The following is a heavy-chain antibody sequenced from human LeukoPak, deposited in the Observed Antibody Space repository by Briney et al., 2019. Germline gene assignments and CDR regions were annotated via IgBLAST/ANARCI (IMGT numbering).Heavy chain of an antibody. CDR2: ISWNSGSI. J-gene: IGHJ4*02. V-gene: IGHV3-9*03. D-gene: IGHD1-26*01. Sequence: PGRSLRLSCAASGFTFDDYAMHWVRQAPGKGLEWVSGISWNSGSIGYADSVKGQFTISRDNAKNSLYLQMNSLRAEDMALYYCAKEGGYWGQGTLVTVSS. CDR3: AKEGGY. CDR1: GFTFDDYA.